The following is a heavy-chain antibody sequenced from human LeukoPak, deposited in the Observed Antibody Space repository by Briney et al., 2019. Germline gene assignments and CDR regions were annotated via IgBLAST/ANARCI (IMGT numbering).Heavy chain of an antibody. V-gene: IGHV3-13*01. Sequence: GGSLRLSCAASGFTFSSDDMHWVRQATGKGLEWVSAIGTAGDTYYPGSVKGRFTISRENAKNSLYLQMNSLRAGDTAVYYCARGKYFYDSSGYYDYWGQGTLVTVSS. J-gene: IGHJ4*02. CDR2: IGTAGDT. D-gene: IGHD3-22*01. CDR1: GFTFSSDD. CDR3: ARGKYFYDSSGYYDY.